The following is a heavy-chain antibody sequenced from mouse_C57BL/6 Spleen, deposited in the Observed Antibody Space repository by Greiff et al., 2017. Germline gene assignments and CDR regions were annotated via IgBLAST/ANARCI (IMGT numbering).Heavy chain of an antibody. CDR2: ISSGGSYT. J-gene: IGHJ1*03. V-gene: IGHV5-6*02. Sequence: EVKLMESGGDLVKPGGSLKLSCAASGFTFSSYGMSWVRQTPDKRLEWVATISSGGSYTYYPDSVKGRFTISRDNAKNTLYLRMSSLKSEDTAMYYCARRGGYFDVWGTGTTVTVSS. CDR3: ARRGGYFDV. CDR1: GFTFSSYG.